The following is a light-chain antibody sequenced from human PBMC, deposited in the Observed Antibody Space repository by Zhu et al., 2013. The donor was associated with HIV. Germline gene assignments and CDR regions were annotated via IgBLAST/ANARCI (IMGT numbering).Light chain of an antibody. CDR2: GAS. CDR3: QQYNDWPPLT. V-gene: IGKV3D-15*01. J-gene: IGKJ4*01. Sequence: EIVLTQSPGTLSLSPGEKVTLSCRASQSVRNNYLAWYQQKAGRAPRLVIYGASSRVTGIPDRFSGRGFGTEFTLTVSSLQSEDFAVYFCQQYNDWPPLTFGGGTRVEI. CDR1: QSVRNN.